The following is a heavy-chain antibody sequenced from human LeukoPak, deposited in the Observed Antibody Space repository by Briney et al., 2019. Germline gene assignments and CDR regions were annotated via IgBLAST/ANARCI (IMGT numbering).Heavy chain of an antibody. D-gene: IGHD5-18*01. J-gene: IGHJ4*02. V-gene: IGHV4-39*01. CDR2: IYYSGST. CDR3: ASLGYSYGYLVFYYFDY. Sequence: PSETLSLTCTVSGGSISSSSYYWGWIRQPPGKGLEWIGSIYYSGSTYYNPSLKSRVTISVDASKNQFSLKLSSVTAADTAVYYCASLGYSYGYLVFYYFDYWGQGTLVTVSS. CDR1: GGSISSSSYY.